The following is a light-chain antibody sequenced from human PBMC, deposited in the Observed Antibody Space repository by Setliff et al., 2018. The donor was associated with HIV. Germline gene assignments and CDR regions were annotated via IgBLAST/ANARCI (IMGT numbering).Light chain of an antibody. CDR1: TSDVGGYNF. J-gene: IGLJ1*01. CDR2: DVI. V-gene: IGLV2-11*01. CDR3: CSYAGSHTFV. Sequence: QSALTQPCSVSGSPGQSVTISCTGTTSDVGGYNFVSWYQHHPGKAPKLMIYDVIKRPSGVPDRFSGSKSGNTASLTISGLQAEDEADYYCCSYAGSHTFVFGTGTKVTVL.